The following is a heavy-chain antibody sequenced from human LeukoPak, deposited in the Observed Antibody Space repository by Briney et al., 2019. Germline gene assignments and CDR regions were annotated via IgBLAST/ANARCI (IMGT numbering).Heavy chain of an antibody. D-gene: IGHD2-2*01. CDR1: GGSLCSYF. CDR2: IYYCGST. Sequence: WGTLSLTRTVSGGSLCSYFGSWVRQPVGKGLGGVGYIYYCGSTNYNPSLKSRVTISVDTSKNQFSLKLSSVTAADTAVYYSARAVVPAPERGYFDYWGQGTLVTVSS. CDR3: ARAVVPAPERGYFDY. V-gene: IGHV4-59*12. J-gene: IGHJ4*02.